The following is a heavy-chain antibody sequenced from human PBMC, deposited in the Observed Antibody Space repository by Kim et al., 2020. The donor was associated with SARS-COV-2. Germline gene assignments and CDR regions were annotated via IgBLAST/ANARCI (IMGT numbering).Heavy chain of an antibody. CDR1: GFKFTTYW. J-gene: IGHJ4*02. CDR2: INPPDSNT. V-gene: IGHV5-10-1*01. Sequence: GASLKISCQGSGFKFTTYWINWVRQMPGKGLEWMGRINPPDSNTNYSPFFQGHVTISVDKSINAAYLQWSGLKASDTAIYFCATGGIDYYNYWGQGTQVTVSA. CDR3: ATGGIDYYNY. D-gene: IGHD3-10*01.